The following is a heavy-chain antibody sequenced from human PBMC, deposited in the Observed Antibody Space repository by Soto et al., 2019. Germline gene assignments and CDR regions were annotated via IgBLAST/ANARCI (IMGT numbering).Heavy chain of an antibody. Sequence: GESLKISCKGSGYSFTSYWIGWVRQMPGKGLEWMGIIYPGDSDTRYSPSFQGQVTISADKSISTAYLQWSSLKASDTAMYYCARWKIDRVLFGYGMDVWGQGTTVTVSS. CDR3: ARWKIDRVLFGYGMDV. CDR2: IYPGDSDT. D-gene: IGHD3-16*01. J-gene: IGHJ6*02. V-gene: IGHV5-51*01. CDR1: GYSFTSYW.